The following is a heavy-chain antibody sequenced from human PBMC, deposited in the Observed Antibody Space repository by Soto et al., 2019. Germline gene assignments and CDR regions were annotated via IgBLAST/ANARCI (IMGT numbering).Heavy chain of an antibody. CDR2: ITPLYRIE. J-gene: IGHJ4*02. Sequence: VQLVQSGAEVKKPGSSVKVSCKGSGSTFSRYGIAWVRQVPGQGLEWVGGITPLYRIENYAQKFQGRLTITADEYTSTAFMELSSLRSEDTAVYYCATDSRFGKFLFAYWGQGPLVTVSS. V-gene: IGHV1-69*12. CDR3: ATDSRFGKFLFAY. CDR1: GSTFSRYG. D-gene: IGHD3-10*01.